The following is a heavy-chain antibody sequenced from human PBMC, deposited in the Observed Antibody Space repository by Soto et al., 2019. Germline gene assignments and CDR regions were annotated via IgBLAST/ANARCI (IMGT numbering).Heavy chain of an antibody. CDR1: GGTFSSYA. CDR2: IIPIFGTA. CDR3: ARHTYYYDSSGFNWFDP. J-gene: IGHJ5*02. Sequence: QVQLVQSGAEVKKPGSSVKVSCKASGGTFSSYAISWVRQAPGHGLEWMGGIIPIFGTANYAQKFQGRVTITADESTSTAYMELSSLRSEDTAVYYCARHTYYYDSSGFNWFDPWGQGTLVTVSS. D-gene: IGHD3-22*01. V-gene: IGHV1-69*01.